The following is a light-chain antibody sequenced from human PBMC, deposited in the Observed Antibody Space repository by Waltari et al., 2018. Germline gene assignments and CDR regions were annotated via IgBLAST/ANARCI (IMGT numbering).Light chain of an antibody. Sequence: QSVLTQPPSVSAAPGQRVTIYCPGGRSNIGNNYLPWYRPFPGTAPKLLIYENTDRPSGIPGRCSGSKSGTSATLDITGLQAGDEADYYCGTWDSSLSGAVFGGGTHLTVL. J-gene: IGLJ7*01. CDR1: RSNIGNNY. CDR3: GTWDSSLSGAV. CDR2: ENT. V-gene: IGLV1-51*02.